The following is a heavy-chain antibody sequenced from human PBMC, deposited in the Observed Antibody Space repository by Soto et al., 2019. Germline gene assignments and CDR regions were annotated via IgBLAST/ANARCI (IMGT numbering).Heavy chain of an antibody. CDR3: ARAGFSFKRQLGYYYYYGMDV. J-gene: IGHJ6*02. CDR1: GYTFTGYY. CDR2: IIPISGTA. Sequence: SVKVSCKASGYTFTGYYMHWVRQAPGQGLEWMGGIIPISGTANYAQKFQGRVTITADESTSTAYMELSSLRSEDTAVYYCARAGFSFKRQLGYYYYYGMDVWGQGTTVTVSS. D-gene: IGHD6-6*01. V-gene: IGHV1-69*13.